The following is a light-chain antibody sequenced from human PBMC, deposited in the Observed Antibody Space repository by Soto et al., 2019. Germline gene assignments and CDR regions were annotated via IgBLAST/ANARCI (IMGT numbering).Light chain of an antibody. CDR3: QQYGSSPLT. CDR2: GAS. CDR1: QSVSSSY. V-gene: IGKV3-20*01. Sequence: DIVLTQFPGTLSLSPGERATLSCRAGQSVSSSYLAWYQQKPGQPPRLLMYGASSRATGIPERFSGSGSGTDFTLTISRREPEDFAVYYCQQYGSSPLTFGGGIKVEIK. J-gene: IGKJ4*01.